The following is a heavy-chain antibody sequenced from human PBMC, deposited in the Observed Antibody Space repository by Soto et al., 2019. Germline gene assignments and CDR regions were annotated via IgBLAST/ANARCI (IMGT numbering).Heavy chain of an antibody. V-gene: IGHV1-3*01. Sequence: ASVKVSCKASGYTFTSYAMHWVRQAPGQRLEWMGWINAGNGNTKYSQKFQGRVTITRDTSASTAYMELRSLRSDDTAVYYCARDKEYSSSTIFWYYYYGMDVWGQGTTVTVSS. CDR2: INAGNGNT. D-gene: IGHD6-6*01. CDR1: GYTFTSYA. CDR3: ARDKEYSSSTIFWYYYYGMDV. J-gene: IGHJ6*02.